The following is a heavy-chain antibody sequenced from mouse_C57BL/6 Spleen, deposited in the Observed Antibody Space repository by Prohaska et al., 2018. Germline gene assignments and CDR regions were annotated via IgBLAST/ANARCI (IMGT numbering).Heavy chain of an antibody. J-gene: IGHJ1*03. V-gene: IGHV1-55*01. D-gene: IGHD1-1*01. Sequence: LVKPGASVKMSCKASGYTFTSYWITWVKQRPGQGLEWIGDIYPGSGSTNYNEKFKSKATLTVDTSSSTAYMQLSSLTSEDSAVYYCARRDYSGSSWYFDVGGTGTTVTVSS. CDR1: GYTFTSYW. CDR2: IYPGSGST. CDR3: ARRDYSGSSWYFDV.